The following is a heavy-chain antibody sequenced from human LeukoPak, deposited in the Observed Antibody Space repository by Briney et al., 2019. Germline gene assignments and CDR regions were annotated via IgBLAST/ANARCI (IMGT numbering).Heavy chain of an antibody. CDR1: GFTFSSYG. CDR3: AKDHRPHTAAVTAARD. Sequence: GGSLRLSCAASGFTFSSYGMHWVRQAPGKGLEWVAFIRYDGSNKYYADSVKGRFTISRDNSKNTLYLQMNSLRAEDTAVYDCAKDHRPHTAAVTAARDWGQGTLVTVSS. CDR2: IRYDGSNK. D-gene: IGHD2-21*02. V-gene: IGHV3-30*02. J-gene: IGHJ4*02.